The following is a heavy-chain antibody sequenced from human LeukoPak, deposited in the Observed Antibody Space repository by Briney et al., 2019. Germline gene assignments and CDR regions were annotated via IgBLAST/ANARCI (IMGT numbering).Heavy chain of an antibody. D-gene: IGHD3-10*01. V-gene: IGHV4-39*01. CDR2: IYYSGST. CDR1: GGSISSSRYY. Sequence: SETLSLTCTVSGGSISSSRYYWGWIRQPPGKGLEWIGSIYYSGSTYYNPSLKSRVSISVHTSKNQFSLKLRSVTAADTAVYYCARPVPSRLGWFDPWGQGTLVTVSS. CDR3: ARPVPSRLGWFDP. J-gene: IGHJ5*02.